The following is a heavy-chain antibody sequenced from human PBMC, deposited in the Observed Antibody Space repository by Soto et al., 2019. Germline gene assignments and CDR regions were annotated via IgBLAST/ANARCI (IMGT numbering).Heavy chain of an antibody. Sequence: SETLSLTCAVYGGSFSGYYWSWIRQPPGKGLEWIGEINHSGSTNYNPSLKSRVTISVDTSKNQFSLKLSSVTAADTAVYYCARGREAAAGYLYYFDYWGQGTLVTVSS. J-gene: IGHJ4*02. CDR1: GGSFSGYY. CDR2: INHSGST. V-gene: IGHV4-34*01. D-gene: IGHD6-13*01. CDR3: ARGREAAAGYLYYFDY.